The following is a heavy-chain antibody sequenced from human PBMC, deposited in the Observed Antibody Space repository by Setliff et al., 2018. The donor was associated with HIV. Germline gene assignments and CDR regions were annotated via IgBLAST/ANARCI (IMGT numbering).Heavy chain of an antibody. CDR2: VYYSGTT. CDR1: GGSISSSSYY. J-gene: IGHJ3*02. Sequence: SETLSLTCTVSGGSISSSSYYWGWVCQPPGKGLEWIGSVYYSGTTYYNPSLTSRVTISVDTSKNQFSLKLTSVTAADTALYYCARHFSIFGVTIISNDAFDIWGRGTMVTVSS. D-gene: IGHD3-3*01. CDR3: ARHFSIFGVTIISNDAFDI. V-gene: IGHV4-39*01.